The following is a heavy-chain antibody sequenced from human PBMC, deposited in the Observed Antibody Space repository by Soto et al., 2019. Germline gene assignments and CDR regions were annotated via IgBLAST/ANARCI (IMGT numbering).Heavy chain of an antibody. CDR1: GFTFSSYA. J-gene: IGHJ6*02. D-gene: IGHD5-18*01. V-gene: IGHV3-23*01. Sequence: GGSLRLSCAASGFTFSSYAMSWVRQAPGKGLEWVSAISGSGGSTYYADSVKGRFTISRDNSKNTLYLQMNSLRAEDTAVYYCAKDPGYSYGSIGMDVWGQGTTVTVSS. CDR2: ISGSGGST. CDR3: AKDPGYSYGSIGMDV.